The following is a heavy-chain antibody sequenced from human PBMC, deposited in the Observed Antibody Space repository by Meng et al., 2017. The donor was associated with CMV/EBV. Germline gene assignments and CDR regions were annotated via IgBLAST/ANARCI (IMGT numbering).Heavy chain of an antibody. D-gene: IGHD5-24*01. CDR2: TYYRSKWYN. J-gene: IGHJ4*02. CDR1: GDSVSSNSAA. Sequence: QVQLQQLGPGLEKTSQXLLLPGAISGDSVSSNSAAWNWIRESPPRGLEWLGRTYYRSKWYNDYAVSVKSRITINPDTSKTQFSLQLNSVTPEDTAVYYCARDRDGYKFDYWGQGTLVTVSS. CDR3: ARDRDGYKFDY. V-gene: IGHV6-1*01.